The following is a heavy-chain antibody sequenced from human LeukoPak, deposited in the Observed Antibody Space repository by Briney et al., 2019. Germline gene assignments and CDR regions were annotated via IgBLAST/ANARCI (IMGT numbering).Heavy chain of an antibody. Sequence: SETLSLTCTVSGGSMNNYYWTWIRQPPGKGLEWIGYMSYSGSTNYSPSLKSRVTISIDMSKNQLSLKLSYVTAADTAVYYCASSRPYFDISTGQSDDVFDIWGQGAMVTVAS. CDR2: MSYSGST. J-gene: IGHJ3*02. CDR3: ASSRPYFDISTGQSDDVFDI. D-gene: IGHD3-9*01. V-gene: IGHV4-59*01. CDR1: GGSMNNYY.